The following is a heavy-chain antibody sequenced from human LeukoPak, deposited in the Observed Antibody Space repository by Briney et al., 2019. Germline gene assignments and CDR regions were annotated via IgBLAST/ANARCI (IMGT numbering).Heavy chain of an antibody. Sequence: SETLSLTCSVSGGSISGYYWIWIRQPAGKGLEWIGRVYTSGSTHYNPSLKTRLTMSVDKSKNQFSQKLSSVTAADTAVYYRARLITGTTTAFDIWGQGTMVTVSS. CDR2: VYTSGST. CDR3: ARLITGTTTAFDI. V-gene: IGHV4-4*07. CDR1: GGSISGYY. D-gene: IGHD1-7*01. J-gene: IGHJ3*02.